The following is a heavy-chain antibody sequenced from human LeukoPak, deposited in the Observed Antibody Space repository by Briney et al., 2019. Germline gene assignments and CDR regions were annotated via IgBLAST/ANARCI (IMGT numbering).Heavy chain of an antibody. CDR1: GFTFSSYE. CDR3: ARALFPREAFDI. J-gene: IGHJ3*02. Sequence: PGGSLRLSCAASGFTFSSYEMNWVRQAPGKGLEWVSYISSSGSTIYYADSVKGRFTISRDNAKNSLYLQMNSLRADDTAVYYCARALFPREAFDIWGQGTMVTVSS. CDR2: ISSSGSTI. V-gene: IGHV3-48*03.